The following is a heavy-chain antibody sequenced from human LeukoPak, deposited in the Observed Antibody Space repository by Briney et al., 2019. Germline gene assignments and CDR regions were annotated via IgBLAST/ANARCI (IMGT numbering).Heavy chain of an antibody. Sequence: SETLSLTCAVYGGSFSGYYWSWIRQPPGKGLEWIGEINHSGSTNYNPSLKSRVTISVDTSKNQFSLKLSSVTAADTAVYYCARVYYDFWSGYYPFDYWGQGTLVTVSS. CDR1: GGSFSGYY. CDR2: INHSGST. D-gene: IGHD3-3*01. CDR3: ARVYYDFWSGYYPFDY. J-gene: IGHJ4*02. V-gene: IGHV4-34*01.